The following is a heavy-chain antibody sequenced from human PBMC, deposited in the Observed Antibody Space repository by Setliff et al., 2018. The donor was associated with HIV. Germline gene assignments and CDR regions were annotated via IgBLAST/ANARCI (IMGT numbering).Heavy chain of an antibody. Sequence: GASVKVSCKASGYTFTGYYMHWVRQAPGQGLEWMGRINPNSGGTNYAQKFQGRVTMTRDTSISTAYMGLSRLRSDDTAVYYCARPVTYCSSTSCYDDYWGQGTLVTVSS. CDR2: INPNSGGT. V-gene: IGHV1-2*06. CDR1: GYTFTGYY. D-gene: IGHD2-2*01. J-gene: IGHJ4*02. CDR3: ARPVTYCSSTSCYDDY.